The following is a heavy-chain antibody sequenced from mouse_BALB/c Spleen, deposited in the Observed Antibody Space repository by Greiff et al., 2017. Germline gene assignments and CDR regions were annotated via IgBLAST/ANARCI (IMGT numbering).Heavy chain of an antibody. CDR2: IYPGDGDT. J-gene: IGHJ3*01. V-gene: IGHV1-82*01. CDR3: ARGGITTLFAY. Sequence: QVQLQQSGPELVKPGASVKISCKASGYAFSSSWMNWVKQRPGQGLEWIGRIYPGDGDTNYNGKFKGKATLTADKSSSTAYMQLSSLTSVDSAVYFCARGGITTLFAYWGQGTLVTVSA. D-gene: IGHD2-4*01. CDR1: GYAFSSSW.